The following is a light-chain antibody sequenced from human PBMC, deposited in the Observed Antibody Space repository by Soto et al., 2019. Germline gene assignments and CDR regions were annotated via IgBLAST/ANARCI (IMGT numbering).Light chain of an antibody. CDR3: QQYNNWSPWT. CDR1: ESINNN. Sequence: IVMTQSPATLSVSPGESATLSCRASESINNNLAWYHRRPGQAPRLLIYCASIRATGIPARFSGSGSGTEVTLTISSPQSEDFAVYYCQQYNNWSPWTFGQGTKVEIK. V-gene: IGKV3-15*01. J-gene: IGKJ1*01. CDR2: CAS.